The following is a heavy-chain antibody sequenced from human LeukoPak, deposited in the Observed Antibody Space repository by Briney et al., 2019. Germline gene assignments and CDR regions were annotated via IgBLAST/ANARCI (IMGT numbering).Heavy chain of an antibody. V-gene: IGHV1-18*04. CDR3: ARGRSGYDNYYYYGMDV. CDR1: GYTFTSYG. Sequence: ASAKVSCKASGYTFTSYGISWVRQAPGQGPEWMGWISAYNGNTNYAQKLQGRVTMTTDTSTSTAYMELRSLRSDDTAVYYCARGRSGYDNYYYYGMDVWGKGTTVTVSS. CDR2: ISAYNGNT. D-gene: IGHD5-12*01. J-gene: IGHJ6*04.